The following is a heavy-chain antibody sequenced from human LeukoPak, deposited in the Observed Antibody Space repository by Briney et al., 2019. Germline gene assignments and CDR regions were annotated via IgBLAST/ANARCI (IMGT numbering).Heavy chain of an antibody. Sequence: ETLSLTCTVSGGSINSSTYYWAWIRQPPGRGLEWIGTIYHSGSTYYNPSLESGVTISVDTSKNQFSLKLSSVTAADTALYYCARPYKNWGFVYWGQGTLVTVSS. CDR2: IYHSGST. CDR3: ARPYKNWGFVY. CDR1: GGSINSSTYY. V-gene: IGHV4-39*01. D-gene: IGHD7-27*01. J-gene: IGHJ4*02.